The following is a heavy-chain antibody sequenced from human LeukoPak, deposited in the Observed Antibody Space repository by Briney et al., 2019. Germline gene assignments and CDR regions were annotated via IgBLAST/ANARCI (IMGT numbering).Heavy chain of an antibody. D-gene: IGHD6-19*01. V-gene: IGHV4-31*03. CDR2: IYYSGST. CDR3: ARTGIAVAGVDY. J-gene: IGHJ4*02. CDR1: GGSISRGGYY. Sequence: SQTLSLTCTVSGGSISRGGYYWSWIRQHPGKGLEWIGYIYYSGSTYYNPSLKSRVTISVDTSKNQFSLKLSSVTAADTAVYYCARTGIAVAGVDYWGQGTLVTVSS.